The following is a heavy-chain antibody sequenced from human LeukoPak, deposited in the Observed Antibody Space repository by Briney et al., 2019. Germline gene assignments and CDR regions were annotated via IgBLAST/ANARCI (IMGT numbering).Heavy chain of an antibody. CDR1: GESFSAFS. Sequence: SETLSLTCAVYGESFSAFSWYWLRQSPGRGLEWIGEISHRGRTTYNPSLNSRVIISVDASKNQFSLNLTSVTAADTAVYYCARGMVVKFPYMDVWGQGATVTVSS. CDR3: ARGMVVKFPYMDV. CDR2: ISHRGRT. V-gene: IGHV4-34*01. J-gene: IGHJ6*03. D-gene: IGHD3-22*01.